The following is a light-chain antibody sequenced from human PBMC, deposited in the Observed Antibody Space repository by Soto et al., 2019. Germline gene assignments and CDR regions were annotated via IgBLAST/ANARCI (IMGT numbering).Light chain of an antibody. J-gene: IGKJ1*01. Sequence: ETVLTQSPATLSLSPGERATLSCRASQSVSSYLAWYQQNPGQAPRLLIYDASTRATGIPGRFSGSGSGTDFTLTIRYLGPEDFAVYYCQQRSNWPWTLGQGTKVEIK. CDR2: DAS. V-gene: IGKV3-11*01. CDR3: QQRSNWPWT. CDR1: QSVSSY.